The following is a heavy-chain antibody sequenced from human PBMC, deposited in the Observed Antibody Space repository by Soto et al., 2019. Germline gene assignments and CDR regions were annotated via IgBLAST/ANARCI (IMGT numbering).Heavy chain of an antibody. Sequence: ASVKVSCKISGYTLTELSMHWVRQAPGKGLEWMGGFDTEDGETIYAHKLQGSVTMNEETSTETAYMELRSLRSDDTAVYYCATGKWELIMVSDXCGQGPLVTGS. D-gene: IGHD1-26*01. CDR1: GYTLTELS. CDR2: FDTEDGET. J-gene: IGHJ4*02. CDR3: ATGKWELIMVSDX. V-gene: IGHV1-24*01.